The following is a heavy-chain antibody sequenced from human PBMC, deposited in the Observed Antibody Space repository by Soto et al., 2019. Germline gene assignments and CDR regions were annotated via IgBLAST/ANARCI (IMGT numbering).Heavy chain of an antibody. CDR2: ISYDGSNK. CDR3: AKDLMAAGTPNN. V-gene: IGHV3-30*18. J-gene: IGHJ4*02. Sequence: GGSLRLSCAASGFTFSSYGMHWVRQAPGKGLEWVAVISYDGSNKYYADSVKGRFTISRDNSKNTLYLQMNSLRAEDTAVYYCAKDLMAAGTPNNWGQGTLVTVSS. D-gene: IGHD6-13*01. CDR1: GFTFSSYG.